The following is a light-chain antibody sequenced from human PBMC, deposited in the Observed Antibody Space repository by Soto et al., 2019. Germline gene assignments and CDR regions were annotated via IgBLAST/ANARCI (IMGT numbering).Light chain of an antibody. V-gene: IGKV1-5*03. CDR2: KAS. Sequence: DIQMTQSPSSLSASVGDRVTIPCRASQNISSYLNWYQQKPGKAPRLLIYKASTLESGVPSRFSGSGSGTDFTLTISSLQPDDFATYYCQQYSTYWTFGQGTKVDIK. CDR3: QQYSTYWT. J-gene: IGKJ1*01. CDR1: QNISSY.